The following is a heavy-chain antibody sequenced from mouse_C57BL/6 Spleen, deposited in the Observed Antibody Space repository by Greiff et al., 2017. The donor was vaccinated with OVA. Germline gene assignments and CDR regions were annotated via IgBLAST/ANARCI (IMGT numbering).Heavy chain of an antibody. CDR3: ARHEEYYGSRGDYFDY. J-gene: IGHJ2*01. D-gene: IGHD1-1*01. Sequence: VKLMESGAELVKPGASVKLSCKASGYTFTEYTIHWVKQRSGQGLEWIGWFYPGSGSIKYNEKFKDKATLTADKSSSTVYMELSRLTSEDSAVYFCARHEEYYGSRGDYFDYWGQGTTLTVSS. V-gene: IGHV1-62-2*01. CDR2: FYPGSGSI. CDR1: GYTFTEYT.